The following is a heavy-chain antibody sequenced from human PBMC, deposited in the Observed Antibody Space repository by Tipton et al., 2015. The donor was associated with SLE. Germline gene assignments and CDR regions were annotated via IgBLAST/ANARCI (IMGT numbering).Heavy chain of an antibody. Sequence: TLSLTCTVSGGSISSSSYYWAWIRQPPGKGVEWIGEINHSGSTNYNPSLKSRVTISVDTSKNQFYLKLSSVTAADTAVYYCARGVWAAASDYWGQGTLVTVSS. D-gene: IGHD6-13*01. J-gene: IGHJ4*02. CDR2: INHSGST. CDR1: GGSISSSSYY. CDR3: ARGVWAAASDY. V-gene: IGHV4-39*01.